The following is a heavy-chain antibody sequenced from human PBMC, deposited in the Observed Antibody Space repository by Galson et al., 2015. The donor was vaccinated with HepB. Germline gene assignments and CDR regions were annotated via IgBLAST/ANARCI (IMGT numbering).Heavy chain of an antibody. D-gene: IGHD3-3*01. Sequence: LSLTCAVYGGSFSGYYWSWIRQPPGKGLEWIGEINHSGSTNYNPSLKSRVTISVDTSKNQFSLKLSSVTAADTAVYYCARGNYDFWSGLRLRFDPWGQGTLVTVSS. CDR1: GGSFSGYY. CDR3: ARGNYDFWSGLRLRFDP. CDR2: INHSGST. V-gene: IGHV4-34*01. J-gene: IGHJ5*02.